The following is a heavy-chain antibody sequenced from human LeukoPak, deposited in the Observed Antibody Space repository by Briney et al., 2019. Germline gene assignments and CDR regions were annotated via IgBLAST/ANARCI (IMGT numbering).Heavy chain of an antibody. CDR2: IYYSGAT. V-gene: IGHV4-31*03. D-gene: IGHD3-22*01. CDR1: GGSISNGAYY. J-gene: IGHJ4*02. Sequence: SQTLSLTCTVSGGSISNGAYYWSWIRQHPGKGLQRIGYIYYSGATYYNPSLKSRVTMSVDTSKNQFSLNLDSVTDADTALYYCARGGGYYPDYWGQGTLVTVSS. CDR3: ARGGGYYPDY.